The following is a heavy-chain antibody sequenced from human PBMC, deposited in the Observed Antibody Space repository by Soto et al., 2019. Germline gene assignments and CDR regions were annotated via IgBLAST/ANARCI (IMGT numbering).Heavy chain of an antibody. V-gene: IGHV3-23*01. CDR2: ISGSGGST. CDR1: GFTFSSYA. CDR3: ATLPDIWSGYPTIGSRFDY. Sequence: GGSLRLSCAASGFTFSSYAMSWVRQAPGKGLEWVSAISGSGGSTYYADSVKGRFTISRDNSKNTLYLQMNSLRAEDTAVYYCATLPDIWSGYPTIGSRFDYWGQGTLVTVSS. J-gene: IGHJ4*02. D-gene: IGHD3-3*01.